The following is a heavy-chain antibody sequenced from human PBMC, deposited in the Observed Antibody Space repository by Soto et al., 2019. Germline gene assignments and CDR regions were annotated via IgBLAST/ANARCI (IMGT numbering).Heavy chain of an antibody. Sequence: QVQLVQSGAEVKKPGASVKVSCKASGYTFTSYGISWVRQAPGQGLEWMGWISAYNGNTNYGQKLKGRVTMTTDTSTSTAYMELRSLRSADTAVYYCAGVKSSTPYYYYYGMDVWGQGTTVTVSS. J-gene: IGHJ6*02. CDR1: GYTFTSYG. V-gene: IGHV1-18*01. D-gene: IGHD2-2*01. CDR2: ISAYNGNT. CDR3: AGVKSSTPYYYYYGMDV.